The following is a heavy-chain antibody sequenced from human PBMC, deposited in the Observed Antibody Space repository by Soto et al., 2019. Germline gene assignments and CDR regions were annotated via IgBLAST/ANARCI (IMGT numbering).Heavy chain of an antibody. Sequence: QVQLVESGGGAVQPGRSLRLSCAASGFTFSSYGMHWVRQAPGKGLEWVAVISLDGSQKYYADSMKGRFTISRDNSKNTLYLQMSSLKTDDTAMYFCAKDKADSAFDIWGQGTMVTVSS. V-gene: IGHV3-30*18. CDR2: ISLDGSQK. D-gene: IGHD2-21*02. J-gene: IGHJ3*02. CDR1: GFTFSSYG. CDR3: AKDKADSAFDI.